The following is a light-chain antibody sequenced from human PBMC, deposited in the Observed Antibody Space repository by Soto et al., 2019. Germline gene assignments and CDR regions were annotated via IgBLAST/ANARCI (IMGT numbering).Light chain of an antibody. CDR1: QSVTSY. V-gene: IGKV3-11*01. Sequence: EIFLTQSPDTLSLSPGERATLXXRASQSVTSYIAWYQQRPGQAPRXLIYDASNRATGVPARFSGSRAGTDFTLTISDLEPADFGLYYCQQRLNWPPGFGQGTKVDIK. CDR2: DAS. CDR3: QQRLNWPPG. J-gene: IGKJ1*01.